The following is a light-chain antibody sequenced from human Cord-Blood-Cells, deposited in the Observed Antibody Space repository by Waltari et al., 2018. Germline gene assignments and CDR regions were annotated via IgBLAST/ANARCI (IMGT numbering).Light chain of an antibody. CDR2: EGS. CDR1: SSDVGSYNL. Sequence: QSALTQPASVSGPPGQSITISCTGTSSDVGSYNLVPWYQQHPGKAPKLMIYEGSKRPSGVSNRFSGSKSGNTASLTISGLQAEDEADYYCCSYAGSSTVVFGGGTKLTVL. J-gene: IGLJ2*01. CDR3: CSYAGSSTVV. V-gene: IGLV2-23*01.